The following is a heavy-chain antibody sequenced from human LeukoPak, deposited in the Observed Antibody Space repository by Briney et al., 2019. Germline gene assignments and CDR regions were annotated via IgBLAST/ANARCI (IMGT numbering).Heavy chain of an antibody. CDR2: INHSGST. V-gene: IGHV4-34*01. D-gene: IGHD5-18*01. CDR1: GGSFSGYY. Sequence: SETLSLTCAVYGGSFSGYYWSWIRQPPGKGLEWIGEINHSGSTNYNPSLKSRVTISVDTSKNQFSLKLSSVTAADTAVYYCARHGGTAMLGYWGQGTLVTVSS. CDR3: ARHGGTAMLGY. J-gene: IGHJ4*02.